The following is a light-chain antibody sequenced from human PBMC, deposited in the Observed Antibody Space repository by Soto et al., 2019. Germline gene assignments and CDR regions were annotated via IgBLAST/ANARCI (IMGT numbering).Light chain of an antibody. Sequence: QSALAQPASVSGSPGQSITISCTGTSSDVGGYNYVSWYQHHPGKAPTLMIYEVSNRPSGVSNRFSGSKSGNPASLTISGLQAEDEADYYCSSYTSGSTLVVFGTGTKVTV. CDR3: SSYTSGSTLVV. CDR2: EVS. V-gene: IGLV2-14*01. J-gene: IGLJ1*01. CDR1: SSDVGGYNY.